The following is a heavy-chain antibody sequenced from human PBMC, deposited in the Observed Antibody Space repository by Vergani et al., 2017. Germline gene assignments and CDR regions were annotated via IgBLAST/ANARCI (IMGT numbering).Heavy chain of an antibody. D-gene: IGHD3-10*01. Sequence: QVQLVQSGAEVKKPGASVKVSCKASGYTFTGYYMHWVRQAPGQGLEWMGWINPKRCGTNYAQKFQGRVTMTRDTSISTAYMELSRLRSDDTAVYYCARGLVRGVITPSYWGQGTLVTVSS. J-gene: IGHJ4*02. CDR3: ARGLVRGVITPSY. V-gene: IGHV1-2*02. CDR1: GYTFTGYY. CDR2: INPKRCGT.